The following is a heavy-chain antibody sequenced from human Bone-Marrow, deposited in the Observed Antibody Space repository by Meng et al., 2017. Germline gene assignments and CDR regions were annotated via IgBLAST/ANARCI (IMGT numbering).Heavy chain of an antibody. V-gene: IGHV3-15*01. Sequence: GESLKISCAASGFTFSNAWMSWVRQAPGKGLEWVGGIKSKTDGGTTDYAAPVKGRFTISRDDSKSTLYLQMNSLKTEDTAVYYCTTPPYSSSWYYYYGIDVWGQGTTVTVSS. J-gene: IGHJ6*02. CDR2: IKSKTDGGTT. CDR1: GFTFSNAW. CDR3: TTPPYSSSWYYYYGIDV. D-gene: IGHD6-13*01.